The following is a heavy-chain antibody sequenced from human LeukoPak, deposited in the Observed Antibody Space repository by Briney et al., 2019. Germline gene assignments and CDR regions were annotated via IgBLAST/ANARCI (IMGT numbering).Heavy chain of an antibody. CDR2: IIPIFGTA. Sequence: SVKVSCKASGGTFSSYAISWVRQAPGQGLEWMGGIIPIFGTANYAQKLQGRVTMTTDTSTSTAYMELRSLRSDDTAVYYCARDHLGIGVLRYFDWLSHDAFDIWGQGTMVTVSS. CDR3: ARDHLGIGVLRYFDWLSHDAFDI. CDR1: GGTFSSYA. V-gene: IGHV1-69*05. J-gene: IGHJ3*02. D-gene: IGHD3-9*01.